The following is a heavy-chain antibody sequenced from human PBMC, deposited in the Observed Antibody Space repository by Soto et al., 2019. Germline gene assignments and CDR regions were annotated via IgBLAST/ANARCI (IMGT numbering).Heavy chain of an antibody. Sequence: PXVCLRLSCVACGFSFTSHSMTWVGQAPGKGLEWVSSIRANGGTTYYGDSVNGRFTVARDNSKNTVYLQMNSLRAEDTAVYYCAKDRGGVKIFAVVIHYGMDVCGQRTTVTVSS. J-gene: IGHJ6*02. V-gene: IGHV3-23*01. D-gene: IGHD3-3*01. CDR2: IRANGGTT. CDR3: AKDRGGVKIFAVVIHYGMDV. CDR1: GFSFTSHS.